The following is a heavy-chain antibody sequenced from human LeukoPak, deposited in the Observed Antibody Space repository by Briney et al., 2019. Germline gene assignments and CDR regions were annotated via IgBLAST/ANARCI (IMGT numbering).Heavy chain of an antibody. D-gene: IGHD3-10*01. CDR3: ARRLLTGYMVRGGDDY. CDR2: IYYSGST. V-gene: IGHV4-39*01. CDR1: GGSISSSSYY. J-gene: IGHJ4*02. Sequence: PSETLSLTCTVSGGSISSSSYYWGRIRQPPGKGLEWIGSIYYSGSTYYNPSLKSRVTISVDTAKNQFSLKLSSVTAADTAVYYCARRLLTGYMVRGGDDYWGQGTLVTVSS.